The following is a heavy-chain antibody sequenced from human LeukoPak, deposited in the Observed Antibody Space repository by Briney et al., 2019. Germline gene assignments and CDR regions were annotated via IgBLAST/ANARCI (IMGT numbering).Heavy chain of an antibody. Sequence: KPSETLSLTCTVAGGSISSYYWSWIRQPPGKGLEWIAYISDIGSINYNPSLKSRVTISLDTSKNQFSLKLSSVTAADTAVYDCAGHHPRNTVDFWGQGTLVTVSS. CDR3: AGHHPRNTVDF. CDR2: ISDIGSI. D-gene: IGHD2/OR15-2a*01. J-gene: IGHJ4*02. CDR1: GGSISSYY. V-gene: IGHV4-59*08.